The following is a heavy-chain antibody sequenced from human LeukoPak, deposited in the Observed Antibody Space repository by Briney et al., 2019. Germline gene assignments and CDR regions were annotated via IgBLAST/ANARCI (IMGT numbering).Heavy chain of an antibody. CDR2: IYHSGST. CDR3: ARGVGVTIFGVVIGYYYGMDV. CDR1: GGSISSSNW. V-gene: IGHV4-4*02. J-gene: IGHJ6*02. Sequence: SETLSLTCAVSGGSISSSNWWSWVRQPPGKGLEWIGEIYHSGSTNYNPSLKSRVTISVDTSKNQFSLKLSSVTAADTAVYYCARGVGVTIFGVVIGYYYGMDVWGQGTTVTVSS. D-gene: IGHD3-3*01.